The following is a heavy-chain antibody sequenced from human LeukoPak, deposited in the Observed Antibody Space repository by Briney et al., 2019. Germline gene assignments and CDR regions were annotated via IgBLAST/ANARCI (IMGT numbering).Heavy chain of an antibody. CDR1: GFTFSSYG. Sequence: GGSLRLSCAASGFTFSSYGMHWVRQAPGKGLEWVAVISYDGSNKYYADSVKGRFTISRDNSKNTLYLQMNSLRAEDTAVYYCAKDSLGHWYKGGAFDIWGQGTMVTVSS. V-gene: IGHV3-30*18. J-gene: IGHJ3*02. D-gene: IGHD1-14*01. CDR3: AKDSLGHWYKGGAFDI. CDR2: ISYDGSNK.